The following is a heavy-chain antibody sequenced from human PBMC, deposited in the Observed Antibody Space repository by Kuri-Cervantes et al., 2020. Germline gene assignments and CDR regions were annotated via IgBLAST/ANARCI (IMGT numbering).Heavy chain of an antibody. CDR2: IYSGGST. D-gene: IGHD6-13*01. CDR1: GSTVSSNY. Sequence: GESLKISCAASGSTVSSNYMSWVRQAPGKGLEWVSVIYSGGSTYYADSVKGRFTISRDNSKNTLYLQMNSLRAEDTAVYYCARWGIAAAGTRWGQGTLVTVSS. V-gene: IGHV3-53*01. J-gene: IGHJ4*02. CDR3: ARWGIAAAGTR.